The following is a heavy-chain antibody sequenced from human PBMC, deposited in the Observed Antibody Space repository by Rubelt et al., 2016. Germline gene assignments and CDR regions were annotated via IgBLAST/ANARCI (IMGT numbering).Heavy chain of an antibody. J-gene: IGHJ3*02. D-gene: IGHD5-24*01. Sequence: QVQLVQSGAEVKKPGASVKVSCKASGYTFTSYGISWVRQAPGQGLEWMGWISAYHGNTNYAQKLQGRGTMTTDTSTSTAYMELRSLRSDDTAVYYCVRRDGYNWDDAFDIWGQGTMVTVSS. CDR3: VRRDGYNWDDAFDI. CDR2: ISAYHGNT. CDR1: GYTFTSYG. V-gene: IGHV1-18*01.